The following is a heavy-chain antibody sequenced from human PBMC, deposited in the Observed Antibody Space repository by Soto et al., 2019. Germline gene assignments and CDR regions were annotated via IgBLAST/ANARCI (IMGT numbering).Heavy chain of an antibody. V-gene: IGHV1-8*01. CDR2: MNPNSGNT. D-gene: IGHD3-3*01. J-gene: IGHJ3*02. Sequence: GASVKVSCKASGYTFTSYDINWVRQATGQGLEWMGWMNPNSGNTGYAQKFQGRVTMTRNTSISTAYMELSSLRSEDTAVYYCVRVAGLTIFGVVDDAFDIWGQGTMVTVSS. CDR3: VRVAGLTIFGVVDDAFDI. CDR1: GYTFTSYD.